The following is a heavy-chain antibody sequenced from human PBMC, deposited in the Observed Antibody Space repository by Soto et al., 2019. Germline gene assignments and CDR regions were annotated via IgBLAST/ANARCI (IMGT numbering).Heavy chain of an antibody. V-gene: IGHV1-2*02. J-gene: IGHJ5*02. CDR1: GYTFTGYY. Sequence: ASVKVSCKASGYTFTGYYMHWVRQAPGQGLEWMGWINPNSGGTNYAQKFQGRVTMTRDTSISTAYMELSRLRSDDTAVYYCARHLNQLEPPSGWFDPWGQGTLVPVSS. CDR2: INPNSGGT. D-gene: IGHD1-1*01. CDR3: ARHLNQLEPPSGWFDP.